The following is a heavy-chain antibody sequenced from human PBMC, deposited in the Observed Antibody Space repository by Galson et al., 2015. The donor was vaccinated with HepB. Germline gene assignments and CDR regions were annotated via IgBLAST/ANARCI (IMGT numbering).Heavy chain of an antibody. Sequence: SVKVSCKASGYTFTKYGISWVRQAPGQGLEWMGGISVYNDTTKYAQKFQGRVTMTTDTSTGTAYMEMRSLRYDDTAVYFCARGLNYYDNSGLSCYWGQGILVTVPS. CDR2: ISVYNDTT. J-gene: IGHJ4*02. V-gene: IGHV1-18*04. D-gene: IGHD3-22*01. CDR1: GYTFTKYG. CDR3: ARGLNYYDNSGLSCY.